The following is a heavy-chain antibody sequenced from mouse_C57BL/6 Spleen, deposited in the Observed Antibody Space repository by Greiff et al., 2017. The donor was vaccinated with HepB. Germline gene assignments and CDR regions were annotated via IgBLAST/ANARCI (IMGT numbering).Heavy chain of an antibody. CDR1: GYTFTSYW. V-gene: IGHV1-52*01. J-gene: IGHJ2*01. Sequence: QVQLQQPGAELVRPGSSVKLSCKASGYTFTSYWMHWVKQRPIQGLEWIGNIDPSDSETHYNQKFKDKATLTVDKSSSTAYRQLSSLTSEDSAVYYCAYSSGYEGYFDYWGQGTTLTVSS. CDR3: AYSSGYEGYFDY. D-gene: IGHD3-2*02. CDR2: IDPSDSET.